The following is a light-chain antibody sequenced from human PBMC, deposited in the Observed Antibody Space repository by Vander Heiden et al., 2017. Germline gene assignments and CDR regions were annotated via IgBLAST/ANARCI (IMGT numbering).Light chain of an antibody. CDR2: NNE. J-gene: IGLJ2*01. V-gene: IGLV1-44*01. CDR3: AEWDDTQNGPDVV. CDR1: SANTGSNT. Sequence: QSVLTLPPSASGTPGQRVTISCSGSSANTGSNTVSWYHQLPGTAPKLLIYNNEQRPSGVPDRFSGSKSGTSASLAISGLQYEDEDDYHCAEWDDTQNGPDVVFGGGTKLTVL.